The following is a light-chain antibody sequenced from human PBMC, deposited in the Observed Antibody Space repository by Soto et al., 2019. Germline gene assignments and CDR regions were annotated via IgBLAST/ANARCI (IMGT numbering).Light chain of an antibody. J-gene: IGLJ1*01. CDR1: SSNIGAGYD. Sequence: QSVLTQPPSVSGAPGQRVTISCTGSSSNIGAGYDVHWYQQLPGTAPKLLIYGNSNRPSGVPDRFSGSKSGTSASLAITGLQAEDEADYYCQSYDSNLSGYVFGTGTKLTVL. CDR2: GNS. V-gene: IGLV1-40*01. CDR3: QSYDSNLSGYV.